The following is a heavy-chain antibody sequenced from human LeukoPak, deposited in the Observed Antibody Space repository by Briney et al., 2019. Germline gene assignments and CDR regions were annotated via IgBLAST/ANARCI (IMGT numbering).Heavy chain of an antibody. D-gene: IGHD2-2*02. V-gene: IGHV1-2*02. CDR2: INPKSGGT. J-gene: IGHJ4*02. Sequence: GASVKVSCRASGYTFTGYYMHWVRQAPGQGLEWMGWINPKSGGTNYAQKFEGRVTMTRDTSISTAYMELSRLKSDDTAVYYCARVGYCSSTSCYKFDYWGQGTLVTVSS. CDR1: GYTFTGYY. CDR3: ARVGYCSSTSCYKFDY.